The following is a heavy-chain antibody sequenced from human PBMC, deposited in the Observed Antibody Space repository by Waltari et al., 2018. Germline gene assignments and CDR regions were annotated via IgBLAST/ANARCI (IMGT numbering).Heavy chain of an antibody. CDR3: ARYGSSGSGYNFDY. J-gene: IGHJ4*02. CDR2: IYHSGST. CDR1: GYSISSGYY. Sequence: QVQLQESGPGLVKPSETLSLTCAVSGYSISSGYYWGWIRQPPGKGLEWIGSIYHSGSTSYNPSLKSRVTISVDTSKNQFSLKLSSVTAADTAVYYCARYGSSGSGYNFDYWGQGTLVTVSS. D-gene: IGHD3-10*01. V-gene: IGHV4-38-2*01.